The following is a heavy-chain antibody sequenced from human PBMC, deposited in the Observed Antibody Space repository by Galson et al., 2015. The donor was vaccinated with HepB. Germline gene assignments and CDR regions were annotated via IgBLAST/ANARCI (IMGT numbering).Heavy chain of an antibody. D-gene: IGHD3-9*01. J-gene: IGHJ6*02. CDR3: AGYDILRVYYGTDV. Sequence: SLRLSCAASGFTVSSNYMSWVRQAPGKGLEWVSVIYSGGSTYYADSVKGRFTISRDNSKNTLYLQMNSLRAEDTAVYYCAGYDILRVYYGTDVWGQGTTVTVSS. CDR1: GFTVSSNY. V-gene: IGHV3-53*01. CDR2: IYSGGST.